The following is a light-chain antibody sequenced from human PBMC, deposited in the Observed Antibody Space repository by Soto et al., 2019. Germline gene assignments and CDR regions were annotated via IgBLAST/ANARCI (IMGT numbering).Light chain of an antibody. CDR3: LQRSNWPSWT. V-gene: IGKV3-15*01. CDR1: QSVISN. J-gene: IGKJ1*01. CDR2: GAS. Sequence: EIVMTHSPATLSVSPCERATLSFSVSQSVISNLAWYQQKPGQAPRLLIYGASARATGIPARFSGSGSGTDFTLTISSLEPEDFAVYYCLQRSNWPSWTFGQGTKVDIK.